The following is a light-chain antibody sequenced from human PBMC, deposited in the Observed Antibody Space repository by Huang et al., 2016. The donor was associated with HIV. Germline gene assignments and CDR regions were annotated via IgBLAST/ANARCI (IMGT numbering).Light chain of an antibody. CDR2: WAS. CDR1: QSVLYTSNNKSH. CDR3: QQYYSTPLYT. V-gene: IGKV4-1*01. J-gene: IGKJ2*01. Sequence: DIVLTQSPDSLAVSLGERATINCKTSQSVLYTSNNKSHLAWYQQKPGQPPRLLIYWASTRESGVPDRFSGSGSGTDFTLTIRSLQAEDVAVYYCQQYYSTPLYTFGQGTKLEIK.